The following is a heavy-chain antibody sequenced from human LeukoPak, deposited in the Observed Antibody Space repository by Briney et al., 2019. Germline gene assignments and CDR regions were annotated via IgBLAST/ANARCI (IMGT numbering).Heavy chain of an antibody. CDR3: ARDMGRSDTDAFDI. J-gene: IGHJ3*02. CDR1: GYTFTSYG. CDR2: ISAYNGNT. Sequence: GASVKVSCKASGYTFTSYGISWVRQAPGQGLGWMGWISAYNGNTNYAQKLQGRVTMTTDTSTSTAYMELRSLRSDDTAVYYCARDMGRSDTDAFDIWGQGTMVTVSS. D-gene: IGHD1-26*01. V-gene: IGHV1-18*01.